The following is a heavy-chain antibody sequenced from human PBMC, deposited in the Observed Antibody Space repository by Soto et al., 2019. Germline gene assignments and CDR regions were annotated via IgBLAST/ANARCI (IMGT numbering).Heavy chain of an antibody. CDR2: LYHSGST. D-gene: IGHD2-15*01. Sequence: SETLSLTCAVSGDSINSDKWWSWIRQPPGKGLQWIGELYHSGSTNYNPSLRRRATISVDTPENQFSLTLSSVTAADTAVYYCARDITTCYPACAFDIWGQGAMVTVSS. CDR1: GDSINSDKW. J-gene: IGHJ3*02. CDR3: ARDITTCYPACAFDI. V-gene: IGHV4-4*02.